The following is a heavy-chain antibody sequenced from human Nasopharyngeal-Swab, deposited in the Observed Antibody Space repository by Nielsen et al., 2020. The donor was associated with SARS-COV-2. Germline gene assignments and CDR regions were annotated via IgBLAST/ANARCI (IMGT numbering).Heavy chain of an antibody. D-gene: IGHD2/OR15-2a*01. J-gene: IGHJ4*02. CDR1: GFTFSNYW. Sequence: GGSLRLSCAASGFTFSNYWMSWVRQAPGKGLEWVANIKQDGSKKYYVDSVKGRFTISRDNAKNSLYLQMNSLRDEDTAVYYCARYGRTTVDYWGQGTLVTVSS. CDR2: IKQDGSKK. CDR3: ARYGRTTVDY. V-gene: IGHV3-7*01.